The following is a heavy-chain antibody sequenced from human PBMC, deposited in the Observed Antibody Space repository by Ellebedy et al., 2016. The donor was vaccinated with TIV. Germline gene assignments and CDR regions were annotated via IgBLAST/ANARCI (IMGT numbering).Heavy chain of an antibody. Sequence: GGSLRLSCAASGFTFGSYDMHWVRQATGKGLEWVSAITTAGDSFYSGSVKGRFIISRENAKNSLYLQMNSLRAGDTAVYYCARVTRLSGWQQIDYWGQGTLVTVSS. D-gene: IGHD6-19*01. CDR1: GFTFGSYD. J-gene: IGHJ4*02. CDR3: ARVTRLSGWQQIDY. CDR2: ITTAGDS. V-gene: IGHV3-13*01.